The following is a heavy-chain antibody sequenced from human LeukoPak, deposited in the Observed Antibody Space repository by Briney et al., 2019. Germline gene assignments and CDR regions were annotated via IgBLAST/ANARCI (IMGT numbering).Heavy chain of an antibody. V-gene: IGHV4-39*01. Sequence: SETLSLTCTVSGGSISSSSYYWGWIRQPPGKGLEWIGSIYYSGSTYYNPSLKSRVTISVDTSKNQFSLKLSSVTVADTAVYYCARLEVVVVPALYWGQGTLVTVSS. CDR3: ARLEVVVVPALY. J-gene: IGHJ4*02. CDR2: IYYSGST. D-gene: IGHD2-2*01. CDR1: GGSISSSSYY.